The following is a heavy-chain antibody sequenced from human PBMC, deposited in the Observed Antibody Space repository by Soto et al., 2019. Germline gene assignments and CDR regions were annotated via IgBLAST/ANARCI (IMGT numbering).Heavy chain of an antibody. CDR3: ARGYCGSSSSCYVAWLDP. J-gene: IGHJ5*02. V-gene: IGHV3-66*01. CDR1: GFSASSNY. D-gene: IGHD2-2*01. Sequence: HPGGSLRLSCAASGFSASSNYMNWARQAPGKGLEWVSLIYTGGTTYYADSVKGRFIISRDNSKNTVYLQMNSLRVEDTAVYYCARGYCGSSSSCYVAWLDPWGQGTLVTVSS. CDR2: IYTGGTT.